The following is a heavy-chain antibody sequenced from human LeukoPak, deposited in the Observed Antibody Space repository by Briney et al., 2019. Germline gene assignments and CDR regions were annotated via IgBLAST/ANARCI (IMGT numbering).Heavy chain of an antibody. CDR3: EEAYGGYNNWFDS. V-gene: IGHV3-74*01. CDR1: GFTFSSYW. Sequence: PGGSLRLSCVASGFTFSSYWMHWVRHAPGKGLVWVSRINSDGSSISYADSVKGRFTISRDNAKNTLYLQMNSLRDEDTAVYYCEEAYGGYNNWFDSWGQGTLVTVSS. J-gene: IGHJ5*01. CDR2: INSDGSSI. D-gene: IGHD5-12*01.